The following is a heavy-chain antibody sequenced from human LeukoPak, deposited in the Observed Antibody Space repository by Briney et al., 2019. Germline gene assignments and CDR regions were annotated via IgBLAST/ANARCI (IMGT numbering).Heavy chain of an antibody. J-gene: IGHJ3*02. Sequence: ASVKVSCKASGYTFTSYGISWVRQAPGQGLEWMGWISAYNGNTNYAQKLQGRVTMTTDTSTSTDYMELRSLRSDNTAVYYCAREYYDFWSAKLSRGAFDIWGQGTMVTVSS. D-gene: IGHD3-3*01. CDR3: AREYYDFWSAKLSRGAFDI. CDR1: GYTFTSYG. CDR2: ISAYNGNT. V-gene: IGHV1-18*01.